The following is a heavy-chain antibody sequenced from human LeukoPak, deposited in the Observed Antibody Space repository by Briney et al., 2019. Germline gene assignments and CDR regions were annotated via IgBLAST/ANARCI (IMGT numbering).Heavy chain of an antibody. Sequence: GGSLRLSCAASGFTFSDYAMHWVRQAPGKGLEWVSLISSDETDTWYADSVKSRFTISRDISRSSLYLQMTSLTTLDTALYYCGTAWGDHWGREPWSPSP. J-gene: IGHJ4*02. CDR2: ISSDETDT. CDR3: GTAWGDH. CDR1: GFTFSDYA. D-gene: IGHD7-27*01. V-gene: IGHV3-43*02.